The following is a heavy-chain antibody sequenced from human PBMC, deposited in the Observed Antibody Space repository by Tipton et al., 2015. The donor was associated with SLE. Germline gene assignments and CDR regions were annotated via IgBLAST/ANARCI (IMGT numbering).Heavy chain of an antibody. V-gene: IGHV3-7*01. D-gene: IGHD5-24*01. CDR3: AKGGERFHI. CDR2: LKVDGSEK. Sequence: SLRLSCAASGFTFSTYWMSWVRQAPGKGLEWVANLKVDGSEKYYVDSVKGRFTISRDNAKNSLYLQMNSLRAEDTAVYYCAKGGERFHIWGQGTMVTVSS. CDR1: GFTFSTYW. J-gene: IGHJ3*02.